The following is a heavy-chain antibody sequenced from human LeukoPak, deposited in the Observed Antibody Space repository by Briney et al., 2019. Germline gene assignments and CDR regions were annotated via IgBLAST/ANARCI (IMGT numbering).Heavy chain of an antibody. CDR2: INSDGSST. CDR1: GFTFSSYW. V-gene: IGHV3-74*01. CDR3: ARTSGGNYYGSGSYTDY. Sequence: GGSLRLSCAASGFTFSSYWMHWVRQAPGKGLVWVSRINSDGSSTSYADSVRGRFSISRDNAKNTLYLQMGSLRAEDMAVYYCARTSGGNYYGSGSYTDYWGQGTLVTVSS. D-gene: IGHD3-10*01. J-gene: IGHJ4*02.